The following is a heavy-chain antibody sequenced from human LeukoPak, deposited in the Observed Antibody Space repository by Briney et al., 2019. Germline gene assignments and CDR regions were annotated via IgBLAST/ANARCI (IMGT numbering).Heavy chain of an antibody. J-gene: IGHJ5*02. CDR1: GDSLTDSS. V-gene: IGHV1-24*01. CDR3: ARGRQSLYSSSGFNWFDP. CDR2: FDPEDGET. D-gene: IGHD6-6*01. Sequence: ASVKVSCKVSGDSLTDSSMHWVRQVPGKGLEWMGGFDPEDGETIYAQKFQGRVTMTRDTSISTAYMGLSRLRSDDTAVYYCARGRQSLYSSSGFNWFDPWGQGTLVTVSS.